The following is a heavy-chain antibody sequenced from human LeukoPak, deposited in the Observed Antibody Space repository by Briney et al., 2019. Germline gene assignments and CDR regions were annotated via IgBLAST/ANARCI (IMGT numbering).Heavy chain of an antibody. CDR1: GGTFSSYA. V-gene: IGHV1-69*13. CDR2: IIPIFGTA. Sequence: SVKVSCKASGGTFSSYAISWVRQAPGQGLEWMGGIIPIFGTANYAQKFQGRVTITADESTSTAYMELSSPRSEDTAVYYCAGKRWDYYDSSGYSAFDYWGQGTLVTVSS. CDR3: AGKRWDYYDSSGYSAFDY. J-gene: IGHJ4*02. D-gene: IGHD3-22*01.